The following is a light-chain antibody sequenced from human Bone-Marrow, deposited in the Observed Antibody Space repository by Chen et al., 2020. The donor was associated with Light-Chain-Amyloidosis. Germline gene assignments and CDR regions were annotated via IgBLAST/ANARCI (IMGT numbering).Light chain of an antibody. CDR3: LQYHSYSWT. CDR2: DAS. J-gene: IGKJ1*01. V-gene: IGKV1-13*02. Sequence: AIQLTQSPSSLSASVGDRVTITCRASQGISSALAWYQQKPGKAPKLLIFDASSLESGVPSRFSGSGSGTQFTLTISSLQPDDFATYHCLQYHSYSWTFGQGTKVEIK. CDR1: QGISSA.